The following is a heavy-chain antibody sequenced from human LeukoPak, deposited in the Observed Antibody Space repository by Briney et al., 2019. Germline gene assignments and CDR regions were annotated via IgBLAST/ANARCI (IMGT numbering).Heavy chain of an antibody. CDR1: GFTFSTYS. D-gene: IGHD2-2*01. CDR3: AREKVDCSSTSCPLYYFDY. CDR2: IKKDGSEK. Sequence: GGSLRLSCAASGFTFSTYSMNWLRLAPGKGLEGVANIKKDGSEKYYVDSVKGGFTISRDNAKNSLYLQMNSLRAEDTAVYYCAREKVDCSSTSCPLYYFDYWGQGTLVTVSS. V-gene: IGHV3-7*01. J-gene: IGHJ4*02.